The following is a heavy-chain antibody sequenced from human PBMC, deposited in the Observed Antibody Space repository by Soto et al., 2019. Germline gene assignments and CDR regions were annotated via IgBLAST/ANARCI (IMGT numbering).Heavy chain of an antibody. Sequence: QVQLVQSGAEVKKPGSSVKVSCKASGGTFSSYAISWVRQAPGQGLEWMGGIIPIFGTANYAQKFQGRVPITAGESASTAYMELRSLRSEDTAVYYCATYWSGYYAGFDIWGQGTMVTVSS. J-gene: IGHJ3*02. V-gene: IGHV1-69*12. D-gene: IGHD3-3*01. CDR1: GGTFSSYA. CDR3: ATYWSGYYAGFDI. CDR2: IIPIFGTA.